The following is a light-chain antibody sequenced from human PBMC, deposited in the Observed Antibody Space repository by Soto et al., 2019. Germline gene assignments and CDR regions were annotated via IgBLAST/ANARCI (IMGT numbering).Light chain of an antibody. CDR1: SSDVGGYNY. J-gene: IGLJ1*01. V-gene: IGLV2-14*01. CDR2: EVS. Sequence: QSVLTQPASVSGSPGQSITISCTGTSSDVGGYNYVSWYQQHPGKAPKLMIYEVSNRPSGVSNRFSGSESGNTASLTISGLQAEDEADYFCSSYGSTSTRYVFGTGTKATVL. CDR3: SSYGSTSTRYV.